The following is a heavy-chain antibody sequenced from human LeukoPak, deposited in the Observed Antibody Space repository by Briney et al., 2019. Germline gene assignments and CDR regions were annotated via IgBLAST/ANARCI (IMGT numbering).Heavy chain of an antibody. D-gene: IGHD6-19*01. CDR1: GGSISSYY. J-gene: IGHJ4*02. Sequence: SETLSLTCTVSGGSISSYYWGWIRQPPGKGLEWIGYIYYSGSTNYNPSLKSRVTISVDTSKNQFSLKLSSVTAAGTAVYYCASMLYSSGWYYFDYWGQGTLVTVSS. CDR3: ASMLYSSGWYYFDY. CDR2: IYYSGST. V-gene: IGHV4-59*01.